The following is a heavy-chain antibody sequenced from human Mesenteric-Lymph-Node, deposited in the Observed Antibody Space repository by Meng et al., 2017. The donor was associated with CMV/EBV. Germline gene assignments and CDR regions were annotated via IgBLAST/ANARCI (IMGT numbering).Heavy chain of an antibody. CDR1: GGTFSTYA. D-gene: IGHD2-15*01. CDR3: ARGILADWGTRAASNYYGMDV. J-gene: IGHJ6*02. Sequence: SVKVSCKASGGTFSTYAINWVRQAPGQGLEWMGGIIPILGPENYAQKFQGRVTITTDESTSTAYMELTSLRSEDTAVYYCARGILADWGTRAASNYYGMDVWGQGTTVTVSS. CDR2: IIPILGPE. V-gene: IGHV1-69*05.